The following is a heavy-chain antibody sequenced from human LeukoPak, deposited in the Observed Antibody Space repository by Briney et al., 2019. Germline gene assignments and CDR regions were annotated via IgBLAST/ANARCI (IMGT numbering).Heavy chain of an antibody. CDR3: ARDRRCSGGSCYSNYYYGMDV. J-gene: IGHJ6*02. Sequence: PGGSLRLSCAASGFTFSDYYMSWLRQAPGKGLEWVSYISSSGSTIYYADSVKGRFTISRDNAKNSLYLQMNSLRAEDTAVYYCARDRRCSGGSCYSNYYYGMDVWGQGTTVTVSS. CDR1: GFTFSDYY. CDR2: ISSSGSTI. V-gene: IGHV3-11*01. D-gene: IGHD2-15*01.